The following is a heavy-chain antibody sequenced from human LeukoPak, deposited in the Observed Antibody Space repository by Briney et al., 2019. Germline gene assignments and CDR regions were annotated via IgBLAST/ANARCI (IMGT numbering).Heavy chain of an antibody. CDR3: AKDCTNGVCYALDI. D-gene: IGHD2-8*01. J-gene: IGHJ3*02. CDR2: ISGSGST. V-gene: IGHV3-23*01. CDR1: GFTFSNYG. Sequence: PPGGSLSLSCAASGFTFSNYGMSWVRRAPGKGLEWVSAISGSGSTYYADSVKGRFPISRDNSKNTLYLQMNSLRAEDTAVYYCAKDCTNGVCYALDIWGQGTMVTVSS.